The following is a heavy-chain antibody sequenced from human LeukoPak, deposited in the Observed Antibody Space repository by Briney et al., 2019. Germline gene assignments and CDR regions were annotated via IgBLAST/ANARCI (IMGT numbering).Heavy chain of an antibody. D-gene: IGHD3-10*01. Sequence: GASVKVSCKASGYTFTSYGISWVRQSPGQGLEGMGWISAYNGNTNSTQKLQGRVTMTTDTSTSTAYMELRSLRSDDTAVYYCARGITLDEREYFQHWGQGTLVTVSS. CDR3: ARGITLDEREYFQH. V-gene: IGHV1-18*01. CDR1: GYTFTSYG. CDR2: ISAYNGNT. J-gene: IGHJ1*01.